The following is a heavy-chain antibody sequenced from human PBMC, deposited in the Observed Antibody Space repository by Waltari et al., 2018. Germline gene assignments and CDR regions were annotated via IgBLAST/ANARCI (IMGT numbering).Heavy chain of an antibody. V-gene: IGHV4-61*02. J-gene: IGHJ3*02. CDR3: ARAAPPHSSGYSPDAFDI. CDR2: IYTSGST. CDR1: GGSISSGSYY. Sequence: QVQLQESGPGLVKPSQTLSLTCTVSGGSISSGSYYWSWIRQPTGKGLEWIGRIYTSGSTNYNPSLKSRVTISVDTSKNQFSLKLSSVTAADTAVYYCARAAPPHSSGYSPDAFDIWGQGTMVTVSS. D-gene: IGHD3-22*01.